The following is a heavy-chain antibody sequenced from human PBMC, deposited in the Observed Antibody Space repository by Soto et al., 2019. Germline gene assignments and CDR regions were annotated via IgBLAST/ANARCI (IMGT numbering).Heavy chain of an antibody. J-gene: IGHJ6*02. CDR2: IWYDGSNK. CDR1: GFTFSSYG. V-gene: IGHV3-33*01. Sequence: QVQLVESGGGVVQPGRSLRLSCAASGFTFSSYGMHWVRQAPGKGLEWVAVIWYDGSNKYYADSVKGRFTISRDNSKNTRYLQMNSLRAEDTAVYYCASEYCSGGGCYYYRMAVWGQGTTVTVSS. D-gene: IGHD2-15*01. CDR3: ASEYCSGGGCYYYRMAV.